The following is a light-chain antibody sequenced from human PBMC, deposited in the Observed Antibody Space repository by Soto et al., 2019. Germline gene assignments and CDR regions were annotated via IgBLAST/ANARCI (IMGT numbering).Light chain of an antibody. J-gene: IGKJ5*01. CDR3: QQRSNWPIT. CDR2: GAS. Sequence: EIVFTKSPCTLSLSPGERATLSCRASQSVSSSYLAWYQQKPGQAPRLLIYGASSRATGIPARFSGSGSGTDFTLTISRLEPEDFAVYYCQQRSNWPITFGQGTDWSL. CDR1: QSVSSSY. V-gene: IGKV3D-20*02.